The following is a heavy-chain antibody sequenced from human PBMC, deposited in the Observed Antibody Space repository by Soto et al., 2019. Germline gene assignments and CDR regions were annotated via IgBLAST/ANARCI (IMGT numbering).Heavy chain of an antibody. Sequence: PSETLSLTCTVSGGSISSYYWSWIRQPPGQGLEWIGYIYFSGSTNYNPSLKSRVTMLIDMSKNQFSLKLTSVSAADTAVYYCAAAPRYWGQGXLVTVSS. CDR3: AAAPRY. D-gene: IGHD2-15*01. J-gene: IGHJ4*02. CDR2: IYFSGST. CDR1: GGSISSYY. V-gene: IGHV4-59*01.